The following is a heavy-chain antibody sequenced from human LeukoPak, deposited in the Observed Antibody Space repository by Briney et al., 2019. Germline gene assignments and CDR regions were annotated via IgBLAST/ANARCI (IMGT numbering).Heavy chain of an antibody. V-gene: IGHV4-4*07. Sequence: PSETLSLTCTFSGGSITSYYWSWIRQPAGKGLEWIGRVYSSGSTSYNPSLESRVTISLDTSMNHFSLRLSSVTAADTAMYFCASSNILAGFWFDPWGQGTLVTVSS. J-gene: IGHJ5*02. CDR1: GGSITSYY. CDR3: ASSNILAGFWFDP. CDR2: VYSSGST. D-gene: IGHD3-9*01.